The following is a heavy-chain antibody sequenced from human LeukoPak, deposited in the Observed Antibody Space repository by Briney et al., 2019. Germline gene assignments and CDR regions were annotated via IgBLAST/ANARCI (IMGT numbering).Heavy chain of an antibody. CDR1: GFTFSSYG. D-gene: IGHD2-15*01. V-gene: IGHV3-30*03. Sequence: GGSLRLSCAASGFTFSSYGMHWVRQAPGKGLEWVAVISYDGSNKYYADSVKGRFTISRYNSKNTLYLQMHSLRAEDTAVYYCASPGYCSGSVCYSGYLQHWGQGTLVTVST. J-gene: IGHJ1*01. CDR2: ISYDGSNK. CDR3: ASPGYCSGSVCYSGYLQH.